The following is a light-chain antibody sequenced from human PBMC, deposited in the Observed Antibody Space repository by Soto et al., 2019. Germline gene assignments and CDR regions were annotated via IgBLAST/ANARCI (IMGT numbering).Light chain of an antibody. CDR2: DAS. CDR3: QQYGSSPRT. V-gene: IGKV3-20*01. J-gene: IGKJ1*01. CDR1: QSVSSNF. Sequence: LVFAHSPGTLSLPPGERATLSCSASQSVSSNFLAWYQQKPGQAPRLLIFDASNRATGIPDRFSGSGSGTDFTLTISRLEPEDFAVYYCQQYGSSPRTFGQGTKVDIK.